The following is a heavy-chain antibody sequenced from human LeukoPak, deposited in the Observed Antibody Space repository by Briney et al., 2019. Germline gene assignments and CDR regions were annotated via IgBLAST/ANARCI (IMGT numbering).Heavy chain of an antibody. CDR3: AREIMKVGGDAFDI. V-gene: IGHV3-48*01. Sequence: GGAPRLSPAASGFTLSSYSIKSGPQGPGEGLGRGLYICSGSGSSIYYADSVKGRFSISRDNAKNSLYLQMNSLRAEDTAVYYCAREIMKVGGDAFDIWGQGTMVTVSS. J-gene: IGHJ3*02. CDR1: GFTLSSYS. CDR2: ICSGSGSSI. D-gene: IGHD3-22*01.